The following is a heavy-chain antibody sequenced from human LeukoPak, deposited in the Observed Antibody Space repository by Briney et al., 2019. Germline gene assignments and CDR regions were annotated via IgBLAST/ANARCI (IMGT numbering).Heavy chain of an antibody. Sequence: GGSLRLSCAASGFTFSNYAMTWFRQAPGKGLEWVSGITGGGGDTYYADSVKGRFTISRDNAKNSLYLKMNSLRAEDTAVYYCASRNQCCGGEYFWAFDIWGQGTMVTVSS. CDR2: ITGGGGDT. J-gene: IGHJ3*02. D-gene: IGHD2-21*01. V-gene: IGHV3-23*01. CDR1: GFTFSNYA. CDR3: ASRNQCCGGEYFWAFDI.